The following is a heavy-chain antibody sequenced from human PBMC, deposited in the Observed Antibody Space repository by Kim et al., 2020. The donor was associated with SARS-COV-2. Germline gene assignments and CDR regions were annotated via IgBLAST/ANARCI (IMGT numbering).Heavy chain of an antibody. Sequence: ASVKVSCKASGYTFTSYYMHWVRQAPGQGLEWMGIINPSGGSTSYAQKFQGRVTMTRDTSTSTVYMELSSLRSEDTAVYYCARDDCSSTSCYKRVDAFDIWGQGTMVTVSS. CDR2: INPSGGST. J-gene: IGHJ3*02. CDR1: GYTFTSYY. V-gene: IGHV1-46*01. CDR3: ARDDCSSTSCYKRVDAFDI. D-gene: IGHD2-2*01.